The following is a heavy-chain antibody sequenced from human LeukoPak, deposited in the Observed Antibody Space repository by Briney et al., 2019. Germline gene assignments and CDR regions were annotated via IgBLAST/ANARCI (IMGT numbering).Heavy chain of an antibody. CDR3: ARGSFWRGYYYYYYYMDV. CDR2: IYYSGST. J-gene: IGHJ6*03. V-gene: IGHV4-59*01. Sequence: SKTLSLTCTVSGGSISSYYWSWIRQPPGKGLEWIGYIYYSGSTNYNPSLKSRVTISVDTSKNQFSLKLSSVTAADTAVYYCARGSFWRGYYYYYYYMDVWGKGTTVTVSS. D-gene: IGHD3-3*01. CDR1: GGSISSYY.